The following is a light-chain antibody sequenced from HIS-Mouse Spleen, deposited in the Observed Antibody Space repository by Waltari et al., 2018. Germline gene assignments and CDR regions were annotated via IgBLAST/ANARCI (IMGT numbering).Light chain of an antibody. J-gene: IGLJ2*01. V-gene: IGLV3-9*01. Sequence: SYELTQPLSVSVALGQTARITCGGNNIGSKNVHWYQQKPGQAPVRVIYRDSKRPSGIPERFSGSNSGNTATLTISRAQAGDEADYYCQVWDSSSDHVVFGGGTKLTVL. CDR1: NIGSKN. CDR3: QVWDSSSDHVV. CDR2: RDS.